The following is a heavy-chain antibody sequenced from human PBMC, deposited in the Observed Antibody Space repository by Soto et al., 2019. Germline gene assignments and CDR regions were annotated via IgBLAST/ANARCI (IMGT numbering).Heavy chain of an antibody. V-gene: IGHV1-18*04. CDR3: ARVPTPPPGASNDIAVLDD. CDR1: GYTFVDYG. CDR2: ISPYNGNT. Sequence: ASVKVSCKASGYTFVDYGFSWVRQAPGQGLEWMGWISPYNGNTHYVETFQGRVTMTTDTSTSTAFMELRILTSDATAVHYCARVPTPPPGASNDIAVLDDWG. J-gene: IGHJ3*01. D-gene: IGHD2-8*01.